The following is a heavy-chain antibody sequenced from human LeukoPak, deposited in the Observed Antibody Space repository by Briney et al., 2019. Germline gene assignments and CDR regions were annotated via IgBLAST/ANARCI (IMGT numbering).Heavy chain of an antibody. J-gene: IGHJ4*02. D-gene: IGHD3-16*01. CDR2: ISYDGSNK. V-gene: IGHV3-30*18. Sequence: PGGSLRLSCAASGFTFSSYAMSWVRQAPGKGLEWVAVISYDGSNKYYADSVKGRFTISRDNSKNTLYLQMNSLRAEDTAVYYCAKDAGGSPDYWGQGTLVTVSS. CDR1: GFTFSSYA. CDR3: AKDAGGSPDY.